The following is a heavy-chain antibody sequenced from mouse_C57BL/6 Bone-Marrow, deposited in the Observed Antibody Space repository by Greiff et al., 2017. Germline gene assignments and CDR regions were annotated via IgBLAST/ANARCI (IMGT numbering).Heavy chain of an antibody. D-gene: IGHD1-2*01. Sequence: QVQLQQSGAELVRPGASVTLSCKASGYTFTSYWMHWVKQRPGQGLEWIGMIHPNSGSTNYNEKFKSKATLTVDKSSSTAYMQLSSLTSEDSAVYYCAHYYGSLSYAMDYWGQGTSVTVSS. V-gene: IGHV1-64*01. CDR3: AHYYGSLSYAMDY. J-gene: IGHJ4*01. CDR2: IHPNSGST. CDR1: GYTFTSYW.